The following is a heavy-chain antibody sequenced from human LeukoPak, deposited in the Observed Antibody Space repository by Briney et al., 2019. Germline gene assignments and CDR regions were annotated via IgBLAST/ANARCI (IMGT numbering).Heavy chain of an antibody. CDR2: ISYDGSSQ. CDR3: AKDRAYHLDYYDSSGYYDY. J-gene: IGHJ4*02. V-gene: IGHV3-30*18. Sequence: GSLRLSCATSGFTLSSFGMHWVRQAPGKGLEWVALISYDGSSQYYADSVKGRFTISRDTSKNTLYLQMNSLRGEDTAVYYCAKDRAYHLDYYDSSGYYDYWGQGTLVTVSS. CDR1: GFTLSSFG. D-gene: IGHD3-22*01.